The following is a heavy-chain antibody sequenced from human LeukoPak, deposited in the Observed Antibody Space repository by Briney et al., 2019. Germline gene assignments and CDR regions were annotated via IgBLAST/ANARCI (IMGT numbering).Heavy chain of an antibody. Sequence: GGSLRLSCAASGFTFSNAWMSWVRQAPGKGLEWAGRIKSKTDGGTPDYAAPVKGRFTISRDDSKNTLYLQMNSLRIEDTAVYYCGEDGGHWGQGILVTVSS. CDR2: IKSKTDGGTP. J-gene: IGHJ4*02. D-gene: IGHD2-15*01. V-gene: IGHV3-15*01. CDR3: GEDGGH. CDR1: GFTFSNAW.